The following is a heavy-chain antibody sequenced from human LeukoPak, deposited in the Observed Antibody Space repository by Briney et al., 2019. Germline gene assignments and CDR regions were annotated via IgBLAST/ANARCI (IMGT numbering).Heavy chain of an antibody. D-gene: IGHD3-10*02. Sequence: TGGSLRLSCAASGFTFSSYAMSWVRQAPGRGLEWVSAISGGGGSTWYADSEKGRFTISRDNSKNTLYLQMNSLRAEDTAVYYCATYVRGDFDYWGQGTLVTVSS. J-gene: IGHJ4*02. CDR3: ATYVRGDFDY. CDR1: GFTFSSYA. CDR2: ISGGGGST. V-gene: IGHV3-23*01.